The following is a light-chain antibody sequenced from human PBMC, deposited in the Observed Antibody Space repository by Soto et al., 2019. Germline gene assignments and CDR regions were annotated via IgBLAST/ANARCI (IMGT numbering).Light chain of an antibody. J-gene: IGKJ2*01. V-gene: IGKV1-39*01. CDR3: QQYNSYSYT. Sequence: DIQMTQSASSLTASLGDRVTITCRASQSINNFLNWYQQKPGQAPKLLMYSATTLLGGVPSRFSGTGSGTDFSLTISSLQPEDFATYYCQQYNSYSYTFGQGTKVDIK. CDR2: SAT. CDR1: QSINNF.